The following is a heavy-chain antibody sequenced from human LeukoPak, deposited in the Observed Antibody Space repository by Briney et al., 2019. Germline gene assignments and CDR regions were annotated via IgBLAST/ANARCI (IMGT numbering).Heavy chain of an antibody. D-gene: IGHD2-15*01. CDR3: AREEVVVVAATVGHYFDY. Sequence: SVKVSCKASGGTFSSYAISWVRQAPGQGLEWMGRIIPIFGLANYAQKFQGRVTITADKSTSTAYMELSSLRSEDTAVYYCAREEVVVVAATVGHYFDYWGQGTLVTVFS. V-gene: IGHV1-69*04. CDR2: IIPIFGLA. J-gene: IGHJ4*02. CDR1: GGTFSSYA.